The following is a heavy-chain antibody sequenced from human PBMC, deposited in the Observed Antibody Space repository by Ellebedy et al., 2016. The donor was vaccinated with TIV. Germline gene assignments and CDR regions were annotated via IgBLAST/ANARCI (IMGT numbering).Heavy chain of an antibody. CDR1: GFTFSSYG. Sequence: GGSLRLXXAASGFTFSSYGMHWVRQAPGKGVEWVALISSDGSNKYFADSVRGRFTISRDNSKNTLYLQMNSLRAEDTAVYYCARDRVHYAHFDYWGQGTLVTVSS. D-gene: IGHD4-17*01. V-gene: IGHV3-30*03. J-gene: IGHJ4*02. CDR3: ARDRVHYAHFDY. CDR2: ISSDGSNK.